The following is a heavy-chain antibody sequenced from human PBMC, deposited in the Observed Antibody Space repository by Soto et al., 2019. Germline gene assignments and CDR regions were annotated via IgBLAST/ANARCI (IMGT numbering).Heavy chain of an antibody. CDR2: IYNSGS. CDR1: GASISGHF. CDR3: AINADV. Sequence: QVQLQESGPGLVKPSETLSLTCTVSGASISGHFWSWIRQPPGKGLEWIAYIYNSGSSYNPSLKRRVTIPVDTSKNQLSLKLSSVIAADSAVYYCAINADVWGQGTTVTVSS. V-gene: IGHV4-59*08. J-gene: IGHJ6*02.